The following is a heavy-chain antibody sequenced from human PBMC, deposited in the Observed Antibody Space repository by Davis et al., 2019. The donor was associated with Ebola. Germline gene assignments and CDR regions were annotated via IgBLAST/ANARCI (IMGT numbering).Heavy chain of an antibody. D-gene: IGHD3-22*01. CDR2: IIPIFGTA. V-gene: IGHV1-69*13. CDR3: AVEDTKYYYDIRDAFDI. CDR1: GGTFSSYA. Sequence: SVKVSCKASGGTFSSYAISWVRQAPGQGLEWMGGIIPIFGTANYAQKFQGRVTITADESTSTAYMELSSLRSEDTAVYYCAVEDTKYYYDIRDAFDIWGQGTMVTVSS. J-gene: IGHJ3*02.